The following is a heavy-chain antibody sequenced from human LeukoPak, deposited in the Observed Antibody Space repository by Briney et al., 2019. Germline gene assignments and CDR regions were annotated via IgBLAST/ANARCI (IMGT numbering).Heavy chain of an antibody. CDR3: ARRPHTAMVFYYYYYMDV. CDR2: INHSGST. V-gene: IGHV4-34*01. CDR1: GGSFSGYY. J-gene: IGHJ6*03. Sequence: PSETLSLTCAVYGGSFSGYYWSWLRQPPGKGLEGIGEINHSGSTNYNPSLKSRVTISVDTSKNQFSLKLSSVTAADTAVYYCARRPHTAMVFYYYYYMDVWGKGTTVTVSS. D-gene: IGHD5-18*01.